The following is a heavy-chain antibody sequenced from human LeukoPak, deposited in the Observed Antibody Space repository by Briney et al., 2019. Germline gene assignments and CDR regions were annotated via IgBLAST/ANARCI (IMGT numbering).Heavy chain of an antibody. CDR2: INHSGST. V-gene: IGHV4-34*01. CDR1: GGSFSGYY. CDR3: ARGRSLSGQYYYGSGSYRATYYFDY. Sequence: SETLSLTCAVYGGSFSGYYWSWIRQPPGKGLEWIGEINHSGSTNYSPSLKSRVTISVDTSKNQFSLKLSSVTAADTAVYYCARGRSLSGQYYYGSGSYRATYYFDYWGQGTLVTVSS. D-gene: IGHD3-10*01. J-gene: IGHJ4*02.